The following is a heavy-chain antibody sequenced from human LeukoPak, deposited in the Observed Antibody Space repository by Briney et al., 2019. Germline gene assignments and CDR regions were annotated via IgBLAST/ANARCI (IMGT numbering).Heavy chain of an antibody. V-gene: IGHV4-4*02. Sequence: PSETLSLTCAVSGGSISSSNWWSWVRQPPGKGLEWIGEIYHSGSTNYNPSLKSQVTISVDKSKNQFSLKLSSVTAADTAVYYCARLHQQLVPLYYYYYMDVWGKGTTVTVSS. J-gene: IGHJ6*03. CDR3: ARLHQQLVPLYYYYYMDV. D-gene: IGHD6-13*01. CDR1: GGSISSSNW. CDR2: IYHSGST.